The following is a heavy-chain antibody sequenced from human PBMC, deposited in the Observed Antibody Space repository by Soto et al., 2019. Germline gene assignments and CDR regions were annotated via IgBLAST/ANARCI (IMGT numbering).Heavy chain of an antibody. D-gene: IGHD5-12*01. J-gene: IGHJ3*02. CDR3: AREPGWLRFIAFDI. V-gene: IGHV4-31*02. CDR2: IYYSGST. Sequence: DLEWIGYIYYSGSTYYNPSLKSRVTISVDTSKNQFSLKLSSVTAADTAVYYCAREPGWLRFIAFDIWGQGTMVTVSS.